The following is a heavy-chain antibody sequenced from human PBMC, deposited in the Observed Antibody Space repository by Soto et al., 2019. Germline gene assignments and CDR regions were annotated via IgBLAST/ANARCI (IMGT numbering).Heavy chain of an antibody. CDR2: VSGSGGTT. D-gene: IGHD6-19*01. CDR1: GFTFSSSV. J-gene: IGHJ5*02. CDR3: ARCTVDTIVTSGWCHYLDP. V-gene: IGHV3-23*01. Sequence: PGESLKISCAASGFTFSSSVMSWVRQAPGKGLEWVSAVSGSGGTTYYADSVRGRFTISRDNSKNTLYLQMNSLRAEDTAIYFCARCTVDTIVTSGWCHYLDPWGQGTLVTVSS.